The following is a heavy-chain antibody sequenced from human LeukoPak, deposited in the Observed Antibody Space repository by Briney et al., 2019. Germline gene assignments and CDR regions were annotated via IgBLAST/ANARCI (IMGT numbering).Heavy chain of an antibody. CDR3: ARVSPITFGGVIVSLVGGVGNFDY. CDR2: IYYSGST. V-gene: IGHV4-59*12. D-gene: IGHD3-16*02. Sequence: PSETLSLTCTVSGGSISSYYWSWIRQPPGKGLEWIGYIYYSGSTNYNPSLKSRVTISVDTSKNQFSLKLSSVTAADTAVYYCARVSPITFGGVIVSLVGGVGNFDYWGQGTLVTVSS. J-gene: IGHJ4*02. CDR1: GGSISSYY.